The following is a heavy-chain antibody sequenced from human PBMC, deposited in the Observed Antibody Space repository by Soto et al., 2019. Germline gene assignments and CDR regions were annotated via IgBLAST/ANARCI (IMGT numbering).Heavy chain of an antibody. D-gene: IGHD6-6*01. CDR3: AIVNTSSSFDY. CDR1: GFTFSDYY. J-gene: IGHJ4*02. V-gene: IGHV3-11*06. CDR2: ISSSSSYT. Sequence: GGSLRLSCAASGFTFSDYYMSWIRQAPGKGLEWVSYISSSSSYTNYADSVKGRFTISRDNAKNSLCLQMNSLRAEDTAVYYCAIVNTSSSFDYWGQGTLVTVSS.